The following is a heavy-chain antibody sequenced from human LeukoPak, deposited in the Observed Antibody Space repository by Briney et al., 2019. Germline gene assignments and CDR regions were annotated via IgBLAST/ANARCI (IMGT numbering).Heavy chain of an antibody. V-gene: IGHV4-38-2*01. CDR1: GYSISSGYY. J-gene: IGHJ5*02. CDR3: ARGRAVRGFDP. Sequence: PSETLSLTCAVSGYSISSGYYWGWIRQPPGKGLEWIGSIYHSGSTYYNPSLKSRVTISVDTSKNQFSLKLSSVTAADTAVYYCARGRAVRGFDPWGQGTLVTVSS. CDR2: IYHSGST. D-gene: IGHD3-10*01.